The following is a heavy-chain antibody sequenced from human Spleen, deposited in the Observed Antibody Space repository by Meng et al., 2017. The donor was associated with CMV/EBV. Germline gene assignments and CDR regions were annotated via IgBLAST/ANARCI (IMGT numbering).Heavy chain of an antibody. CDR1: GGSISSYY. CDR2: IYYSGST. CDR3: ARGKRYSDFWSVARANLRGGNPNGAFDI. D-gene: IGHD3-3*01. Sequence: SETLSLTCTVSGGSISSYYWSWIRQPPGKGLEWIGYIYYSGSTNYNPSLKSRVTISVDTSKNQFSLKLSSVTAADTAVYYCARGKRYSDFWSVARANLRGGNPNGAFDIWGQGTMVTVSS. V-gene: IGHV4-59*01. J-gene: IGHJ3*02.